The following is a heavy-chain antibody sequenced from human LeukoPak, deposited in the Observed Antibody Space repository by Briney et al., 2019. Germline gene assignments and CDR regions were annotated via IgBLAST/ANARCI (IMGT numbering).Heavy chain of an antibody. CDR3: ARSHSMGY. D-gene: IGHD2/OR15-2a*01. V-gene: IGHV3-30*03. Sequence: GGSLRLSCAASGFTFSSYGMHWVRQAPGKGLEWVAVISYDGSNKYYADSAKGRFTISRDNSKNTLYLQMNSLRAEDTAVYYCARSHSMGYWGQGTLVTVSS. CDR2: ISYDGSNK. CDR1: GFTFSSYG. J-gene: IGHJ4*02.